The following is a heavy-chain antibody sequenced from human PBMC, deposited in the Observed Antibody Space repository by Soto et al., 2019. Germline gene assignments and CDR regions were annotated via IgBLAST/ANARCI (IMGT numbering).Heavy chain of an antibody. V-gene: IGHV2-5*02. J-gene: IGHJ4*02. CDR1: GFSLSTSGVG. CDR2: IYWDDDK. D-gene: IGHD2-21*01. Sequence: QITLKESGPTLVKPTQTLTLTCTFSGFSLSTSGVGVGWIRQPPGKALEWLVLIYWDDDKRYSPSLKSRLTITKYTSINQVVLTMTNMDPVDTATYYCAHTMRGDYLFDYWGQGTLVTVSS. CDR3: AHTMRGDYLFDY.